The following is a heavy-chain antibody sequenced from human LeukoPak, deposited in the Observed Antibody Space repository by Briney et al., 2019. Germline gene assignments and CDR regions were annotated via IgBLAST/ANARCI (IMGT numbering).Heavy chain of an antibody. V-gene: IGHV4-59*01. D-gene: IGHD6-25*01. CDR2: LYHSGNT. CDR3: ARDGSARSLAT. Sequence: PSETLSLTCTVSGDSISTYHWSWIRQPPGKGLEWIGLYHSGNTYYNPSLKSRVTILLDTSKNQFSLKLTSVTAADTAIYYCARDGSARSLATWGQGTLVTVSS. J-gene: IGHJ5*02. CDR1: GDSISTYH.